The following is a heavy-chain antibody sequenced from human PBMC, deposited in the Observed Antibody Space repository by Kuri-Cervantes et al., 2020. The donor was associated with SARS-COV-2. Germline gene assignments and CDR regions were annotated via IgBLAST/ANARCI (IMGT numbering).Heavy chain of an antibody. CDR1: GFTFSSYA. V-gene: IGHV3-23*01. CDR2: ISGSGGST. Sequence: GDSLKISCAASGFTFSSYAMSWVRQAPGKGLEWVSAISGSGGSTYYADSVKGRFTISRDNSKNTLYLQMNSLRGEDTAVYYCAKDQWELLGGGYWGQGTLVTVSS. D-gene: IGHD1-26*01. CDR3: AKDQWELLGGGY. J-gene: IGHJ4*02.